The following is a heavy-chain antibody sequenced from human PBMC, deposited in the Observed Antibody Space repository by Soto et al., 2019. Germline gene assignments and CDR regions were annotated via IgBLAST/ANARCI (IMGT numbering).Heavy chain of an antibody. J-gene: IGHJ6*02. Sequence: PGGSLRLSCAASGFTVSSNYMSWVRQAPGKGLEWVSVIWSAGMTYYADSVRGRFTISRDNAKNSVYLQINSLRAEDTAVYFCATDCSGGSCYPGMDVGAQGTTVT. V-gene: IGHV3-53*01. CDR1: GFTVSSNY. CDR2: IWSAGMT. D-gene: IGHD2-15*01. CDR3: ATDCSGGSCYPGMDV.